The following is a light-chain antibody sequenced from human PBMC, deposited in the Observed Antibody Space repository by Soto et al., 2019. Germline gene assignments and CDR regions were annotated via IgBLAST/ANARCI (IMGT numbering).Light chain of an antibody. Sequence: QSALTQPRSVSGSPGQSVTISCTGTSSDVVSWYQQHPGKASKLIIYYVSQRPSGVPDRFSGSKSGNTASLTISGLQAEDEADYYCCSSAGGFTWVFGGGTKVTVL. V-gene: IGLV2-11*01. CDR3: CSSAGGFTWV. J-gene: IGLJ3*02. CDR2: YVS. CDR1: SSDV.